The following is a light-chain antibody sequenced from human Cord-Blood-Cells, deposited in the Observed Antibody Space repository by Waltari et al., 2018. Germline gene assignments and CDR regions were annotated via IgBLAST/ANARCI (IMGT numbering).Light chain of an antibody. CDR2: QDS. CDR1: KLGDNY. J-gene: IGLJ3*02. Sequence: SYELTQPPSVSVSPGQTASITCSGDKLGDNYACWYQQKPGQSPVQVIYQDSKRPSGIPERFSGSNSGNTATLTISGSQAMDEATFYCQGWDSSTAWVFGGGTKLTVL. V-gene: IGLV3-1*01. CDR3: QGWDSSTAWV.